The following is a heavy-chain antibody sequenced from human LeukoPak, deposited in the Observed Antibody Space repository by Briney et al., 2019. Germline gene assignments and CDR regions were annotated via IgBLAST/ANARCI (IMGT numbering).Heavy chain of an antibody. V-gene: IGHV4-34*01. J-gene: IGHJ5*02. Sequence: PSETLSLTCAVYGGSFSGYYWSWIRQPPGKGLEWIGEINHSGSTNYNPSLKSRVTISVDTSKNQFSLKLSSVTAADTAVYYCARGVRKPYYDFWSGYETTNWFDPWGQGTLVTVSS. D-gene: IGHD3-3*01. CDR2: INHSGST. CDR3: ARGVRKPYYDFWSGYETTNWFDP. CDR1: GGSFSGYY.